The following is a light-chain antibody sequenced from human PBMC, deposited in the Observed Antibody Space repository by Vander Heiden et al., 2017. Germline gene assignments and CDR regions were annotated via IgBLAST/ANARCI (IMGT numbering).Light chain of an antibody. J-gene: IGLJ2*01. CDR1: SSDVGGYNY. V-gene: IGLV2-11*01. CDR3: CSYAGSYTRV. Sequence: QSALTQPRSVSGSPGPSVTISCTGTSSDVGGYNYVSWYQQHPGKAPKPMIYDVTKRPSGVPDHFSGSKSGNTASLTISGLQAEDEADYYCCSYAGSYTRVFGGGTKLTVL. CDR2: DVT.